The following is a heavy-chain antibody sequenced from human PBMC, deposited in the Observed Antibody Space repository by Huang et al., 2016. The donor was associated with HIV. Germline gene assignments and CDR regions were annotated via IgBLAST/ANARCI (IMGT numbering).Heavy chain of an antibody. CDR1: GFTFSSYS. D-gene: IGHD3-22*01. V-gene: IGHV3-21*01. CDR2: MSSSSSYI. J-gene: IGHJ4*02. Sequence: EVQLVESGGNLVKPGGSLRLSCAASGFTFSSYSMNWVRQAPGKGLEWVSSMSSSSSYIYYADSGKGRCTISRDNAKNSLYLQMSSLRAEDTAVYYCATAPPYYYDSSGYYYGQDYWGQGTLVTVSS. CDR3: ATAPPYYYDSSGYYYGQDY.